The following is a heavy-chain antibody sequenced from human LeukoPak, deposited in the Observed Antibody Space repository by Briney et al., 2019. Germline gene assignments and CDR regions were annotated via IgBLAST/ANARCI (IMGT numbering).Heavy chain of an antibody. D-gene: IGHD5-12*01. J-gene: IGHJ4*02. CDR2: INHSGTT. Sequence: SETLSLTCAVYGESFSGYFWTWIRQPPGRGLEWIGEINHSGTTNYNPSLKSRVTISVDTSKNQFSLKLSSVTAADTAVYYCARTDVWHSAYDDWGQGTLVTVSS. V-gene: IGHV4-34*01. CDR1: GESFSGYF. CDR3: ARTDVWHSAYDD.